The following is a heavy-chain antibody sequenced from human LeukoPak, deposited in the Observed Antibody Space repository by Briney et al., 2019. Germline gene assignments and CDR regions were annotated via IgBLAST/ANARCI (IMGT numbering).Heavy chain of an antibody. CDR3: AKDSKMAAAGTRLGY. Sequence: GGSLRLSCAASGFTFSSYAMSWVRQAPGKGLEWVSAISGGGGSTYYADSVKGRFTISRDNSKNTLYLQMNSLRAEDTAVYYCAKDSKMAAAGTRLGYWGQGTLVTVSS. V-gene: IGHV3-23*01. CDR1: GFTFSSYA. CDR2: ISGGGGST. J-gene: IGHJ4*02. D-gene: IGHD6-13*01.